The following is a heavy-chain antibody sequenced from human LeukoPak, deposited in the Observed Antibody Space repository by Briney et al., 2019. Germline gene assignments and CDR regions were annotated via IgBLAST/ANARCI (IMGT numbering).Heavy chain of an antibody. CDR1: GYTFSSYG. D-gene: IGHD5-18*01. V-gene: IGHV1-18*01. Sequence: ASVKVSCKSSGYTFSSYGIIWVRQVPGQGLEWMGWISAYNGNTKYAQNLQGRVTLTTDTSTSTAYMDLTRLRSGDTAVYYCARGLDFGYTDVVPFDFWGQGTLVTVSS. CDR2: ISAYNGNT. CDR3: ARGLDFGYTDVVPFDF. J-gene: IGHJ4*02.